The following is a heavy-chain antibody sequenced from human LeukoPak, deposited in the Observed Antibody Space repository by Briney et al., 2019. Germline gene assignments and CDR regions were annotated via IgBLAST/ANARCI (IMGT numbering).Heavy chain of an antibody. CDR1: GYTFTSYG. CDR2: ISAYNGNT. V-gene: IGHV1-18*01. Sequence: GASVKVSCKASGYTFTSYGISWVRQAPGQGLEWMGWISAYNGNTNYAQKLQGRVTMTTDTSTSTAYMELRSLRSDDTAVYYCARDTSGWYNPDPFDYWGQGTLVTVSS. J-gene: IGHJ4*02. D-gene: IGHD6-13*01. CDR3: ARDTSGWYNPDPFDY.